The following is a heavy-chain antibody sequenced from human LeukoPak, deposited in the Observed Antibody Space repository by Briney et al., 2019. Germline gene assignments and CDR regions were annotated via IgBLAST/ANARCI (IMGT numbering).Heavy chain of an antibody. D-gene: IGHD6-19*01. J-gene: IGHJ4*02. V-gene: IGHV4-4*07. CDR1: GGPITSYH. CDR2: IHTSGST. Sequence: PSGTLSLTCLVSGGPITSYHWTWLRQPAGKGLQWIGQIHTSGSTNYNPSLKSRVAMSVDTSKNQFSLDLSSVTAADTAVYYCAGRAQTTGWSFDYWGQGALVTVSS. CDR3: AGRAQTTGWSFDY.